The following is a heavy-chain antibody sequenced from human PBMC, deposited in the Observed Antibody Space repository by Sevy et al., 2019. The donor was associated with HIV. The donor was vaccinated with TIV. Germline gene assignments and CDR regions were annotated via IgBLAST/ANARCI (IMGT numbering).Heavy chain of an antibody. CDR3: AREEYYYDSSGYSY. Sequence: ASVKVSCKASGGTFSSYAISWVRQAPGQGLEWMGGIIPIFGTENYAQKFQGRVTITADKSTSTAYMELSSLRSEDTAVYYCAREEYYYDSSGYSYWGHGTLVTVSS. J-gene: IGHJ4*01. CDR2: IIPIFGTE. V-gene: IGHV1-69*06. D-gene: IGHD3-22*01. CDR1: GGTFSSYA.